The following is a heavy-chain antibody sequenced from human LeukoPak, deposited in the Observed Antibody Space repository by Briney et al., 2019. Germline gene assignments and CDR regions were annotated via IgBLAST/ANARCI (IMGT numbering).Heavy chain of an antibody. V-gene: IGHV4-34*01. CDR2: INHSGST. CDR1: GGSFSGYY. Sequence: PSETLSLTCAVYGGSFSGYYWSWIRQPPGKGLEWIGEINHSGSTNYNPSLKSRVAISVDTSKSQFSLKLSSVTAADTAVYYCARARMQFDPWGQGTLVTVSS. CDR3: ARARMQFDP. J-gene: IGHJ5*02. D-gene: IGHD2-15*01.